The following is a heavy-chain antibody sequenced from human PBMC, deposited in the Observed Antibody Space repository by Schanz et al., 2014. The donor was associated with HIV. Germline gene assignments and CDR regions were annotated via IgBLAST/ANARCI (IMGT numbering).Heavy chain of an antibody. CDR1: GFIFSSYA. V-gene: IGHV3-33*06. CDR2: IWYDGSNK. J-gene: IGHJ6*02. Sequence: VQLVESGGGVVQPGRSLRLSCAASGFIFSSYAMHWVRQAPGKGLEWVAVIWYDGSNKYYADSVKGRFTISRDNSKNTLYLQMNSLRAEDTAVYYCANSGYCTSGVCYTRGYDTDVWGQGTTVTVSS. D-gene: IGHD2-8*01. CDR3: ANSGYCTSGVCYTRGYDTDV.